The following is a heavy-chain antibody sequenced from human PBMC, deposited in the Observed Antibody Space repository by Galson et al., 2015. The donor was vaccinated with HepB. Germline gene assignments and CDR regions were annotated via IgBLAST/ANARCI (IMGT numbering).Heavy chain of an antibody. V-gene: IGHV1-69*13. CDR1: GGTFSSYA. CDR3: ARVLHPYSSSPGYNWFDP. D-gene: IGHD6-13*01. J-gene: IGHJ5*02. Sequence: SVKVSCKASGGTFSSYAISWVRQAPGQGLEWMGGIIPIFGTANYAQKFQGRVTITADESTSTAYMELSSLRSEDTAVYYCARVLHPYSSSPGYNWFDPWGQGTLVTVSS. CDR2: IIPIFGTA.